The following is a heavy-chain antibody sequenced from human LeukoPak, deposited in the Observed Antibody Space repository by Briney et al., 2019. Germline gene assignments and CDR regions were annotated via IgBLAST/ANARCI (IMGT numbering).Heavy chain of an antibody. V-gene: IGHV1-2*02. J-gene: IGHJ5*02. CDR2: INRNSGDT. Sequence: ASVKVSGKASGYTFTGYYMHWVRQAPGQGLEWMGWINRNSGDTNYAQKFQGRVTMTRDTSISTAYMDLSRLTSDDTAVYYCATGHCSGTTCYYWFDPWGQGTLVTVSS. CDR3: ATGHCSGTTCYYWFDP. D-gene: IGHD2-2*01. CDR1: GYTFTGYY.